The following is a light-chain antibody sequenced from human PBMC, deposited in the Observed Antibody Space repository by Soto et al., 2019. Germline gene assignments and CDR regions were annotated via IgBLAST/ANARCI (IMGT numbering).Light chain of an antibody. CDR3: QSFDSSLSGYV. CDR2: GNN. CDR1: SSNIGAGYD. V-gene: IGLV1-40*01. Sequence: QSVLTQPPSVSGAPGQRVTISCTGSSSNIGAGYDVHWYQQVPGTAPKLLIFGNNKRPSGVPDRFSGSKSGTSASLAITGLQAEDEADYYCQSFDSSLSGYVFGAGTKLTVL. J-gene: IGLJ1*01.